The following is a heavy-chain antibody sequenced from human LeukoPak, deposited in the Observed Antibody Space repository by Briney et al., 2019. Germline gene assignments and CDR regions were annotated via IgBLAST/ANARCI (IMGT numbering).Heavy chain of an antibody. CDR1: GGSISSGGYY. Sequence: TLSLTCTVSGGSISSGGYYWSWIRQPPGKGLEWIGYIYYSGSTYYNPSLKSRVTISVDTSKNQFSLKLSSVTAADTAVYYCARDFYDSSGYYPLYFDYWGQGTLVTVSS. V-gene: IGHV4-30-4*08. J-gene: IGHJ4*02. CDR2: IYYSGST. D-gene: IGHD3-22*01. CDR3: ARDFYDSSGYYPLYFDY.